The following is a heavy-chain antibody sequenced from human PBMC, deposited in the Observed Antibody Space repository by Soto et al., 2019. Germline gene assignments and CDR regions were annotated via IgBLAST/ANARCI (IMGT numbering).Heavy chain of an antibody. Sequence: PGGSLRLSCAASGFTFSNAWTNWVRQAPGKGLEWVGRIKSKTDGGTTDYAAPVKGRFTISRDDSKNTLYLQMNSLKTEDTAVYYCTTVGGWYSGSYFPSSYAHAFDIWGQGTMVTVSS. CDR1: GFTFSNAW. J-gene: IGHJ3*02. V-gene: IGHV3-15*07. CDR2: IKSKTDGGTT. CDR3: TTVGGWYSGSYFPSSYAHAFDI. D-gene: IGHD1-26*01.